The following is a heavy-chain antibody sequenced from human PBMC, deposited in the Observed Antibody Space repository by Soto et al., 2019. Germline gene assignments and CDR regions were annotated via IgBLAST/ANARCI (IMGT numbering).Heavy chain of an antibody. J-gene: IGHJ6*02. CDR2: ISPNSLYA. CDR3: ARDNCSGGSCSSIDDYYGMDV. V-gene: IGHV1-18*01. D-gene: IGHD2-15*01. Sequence: ASVKVSCKASGYSFNNYGLAWVRQAPGQGLEWLGWISPNSLYANYAQRFQGRVTITTDESTGTAYMELSSLRSEDTAVYYCARDNCSGGSCSSIDDYYGMDVWGQGTTVTVSS. CDR1: GYSFNNYG.